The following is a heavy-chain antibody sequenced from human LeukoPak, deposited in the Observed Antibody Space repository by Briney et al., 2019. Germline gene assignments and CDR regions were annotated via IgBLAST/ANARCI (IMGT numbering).Heavy chain of an antibody. D-gene: IGHD4-17*01. CDR1: GGSISSGGYY. CDR2: IYYSGST. V-gene: IGHV4-31*03. J-gene: IGHJ4*02. CDR3: ARGPFTYDYGDYGAFDY. Sequence: PSQTLSLTCTVSGGSISSGGYYWSWIRQHPGKGLEWIGYIYYSGSTYYNPSLKSRVTISVDRSKNQFSLKLSSVTAADTAVYYCARGPFTYDYGDYGAFDYWGQGTLVTVSS.